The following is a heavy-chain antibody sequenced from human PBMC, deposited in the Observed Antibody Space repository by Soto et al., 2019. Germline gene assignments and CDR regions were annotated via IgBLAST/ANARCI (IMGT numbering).Heavy chain of an antibody. Sequence: EVQLVESGGGLVQPGGSLRLSCAASGFTVSSNYMSWVRQAPGKGLEWVSVIYSGGSTYYADSVKGRFTISRDNSKNTLSLQMDSLRAEDTAVYYCATQSTVTTLFDPWGQGTLVTVSS. V-gene: IGHV3-66*01. J-gene: IGHJ5*02. CDR3: ATQSTVTTLFDP. CDR2: IYSGGST. D-gene: IGHD4-17*01. CDR1: GFTVSSNY.